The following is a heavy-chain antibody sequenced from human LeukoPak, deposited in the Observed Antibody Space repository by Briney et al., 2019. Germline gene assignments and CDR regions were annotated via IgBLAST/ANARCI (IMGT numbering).Heavy chain of an antibody. D-gene: IGHD2-15*01. V-gene: IGHV3-23*01. J-gene: IGHJ4*02. CDR2: ISGSGGST. CDR1: GFTFSNYA. Sequence: GGSLRLSCAASGFTFSNYAMSWVRQAPGKGLEWVSGISGSGGSTYYADSVKGRFTIFRHNSKNTLYLQMNSLRAEDTAVYHCANGWSPDYWGRGTLVTVSS. CDR3: ANGWSPDY.